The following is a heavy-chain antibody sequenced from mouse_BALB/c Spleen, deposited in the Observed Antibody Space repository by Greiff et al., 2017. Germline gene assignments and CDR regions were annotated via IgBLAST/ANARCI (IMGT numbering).Heavy chain of an antibody. Sequence: EVKLVESGGGLVKPGGSLKLSCAASGFTFSSYAMSWVRQTPEKRLEWVATISSGGSYTYYPDSVKGRFTISRDNAKNTLYLQMSSLRSEDTAMYYCARQDGNSYWGQGTLVTVSA. J-gene: IGHJ3*01. CDR1: GFTFSSYA. D-gene: IGHD2-1*01. CDR3: ARQDGNSY. CDR2: ISSGGSYT. V-gene: IGHV5-9-3*01.